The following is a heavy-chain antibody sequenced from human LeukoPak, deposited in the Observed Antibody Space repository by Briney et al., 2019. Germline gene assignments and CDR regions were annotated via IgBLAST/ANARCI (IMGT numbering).Heavy chain of an antibody. D-gene: IGHD2-15*01. V-gene: IGHV3-7*01. CDR3: ARVLRYCSGGNCYSGGLGYMDV. J-gene: IGHJ6*03. CDR2: IKKDGSEN. Sequence: GGSLRLSCAASGFTFSSYWMSWVRQAPGKGLEWVANIKKDGSENYYVDSVKGRFTISRDNAKKSLYLQMNSLGAEDTAVYYCARVLRYCSGGNCYSGGLGYMDVWGKGTTVTISS. CDR1: GFTFSSYW.